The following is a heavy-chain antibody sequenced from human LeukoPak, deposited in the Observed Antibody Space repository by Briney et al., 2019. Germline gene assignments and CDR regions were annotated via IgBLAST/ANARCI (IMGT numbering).Heavy chain of an antibody. Sequence: SETLSLTCTVFGGSISSYYWSWIRQPPGKGLEWIGYIYYSGSTNYNPSLKSRVTISVDTSKNPFSLKLSSVTAADTAVYFCARDGVRVTYTSGWYYFDYWGQGTLVTVSS. CDR1: GGSISSYY. CDR2: IYYSGST. D-gene: IGHD6-19*01. CDR3: ARDGVRVTYTSGWYYFDY. V-gene: IGHV4-59*01. J-gene: IGHJ4*02.